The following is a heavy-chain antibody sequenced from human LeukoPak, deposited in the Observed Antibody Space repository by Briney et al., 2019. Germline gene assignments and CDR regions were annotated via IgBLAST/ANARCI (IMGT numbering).Heavy chain of an antibody. CDR3: ARDLYRIVVVPHYFDY. Sequence: GGSLRLSCAASGFTFSSYWMSWVRQAPGKGLEWVANIKQDGSEKYYVGSVKGRFTISRDNAKNSPYLQMNSLRAEETAVYYCARDLYRIVVVPHYFDYWGQGTLVTVSS. CDR1: GFTFSSYW. J-gene: IGHJ4*02. V-gene: IGHV3-7*01. CDR2: IKQDGSEK. D-gene: IGHD3-22*01.